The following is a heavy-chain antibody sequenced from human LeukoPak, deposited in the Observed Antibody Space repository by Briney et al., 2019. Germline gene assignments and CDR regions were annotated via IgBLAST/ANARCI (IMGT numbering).Heavy chain of an antibody. CDR2: IVPDGSPT. V-gene: IGHV3-74*01. Sequence: PRGSLRLSCAASGFTLKRYWIQWVRQAPREGLGWVSRIVPDGSPTSYAESVRGRFTTSRDNAKNTMYLQMNSLRAEDTALYYCTRVQASRSGLMDVWGRGTTVTVSS. CDR1: GFTLKRYW. D-gene: IGHD2-8*02. J-gene: IGHJ6*02. CDR3: TRVQASRSGLMDV.